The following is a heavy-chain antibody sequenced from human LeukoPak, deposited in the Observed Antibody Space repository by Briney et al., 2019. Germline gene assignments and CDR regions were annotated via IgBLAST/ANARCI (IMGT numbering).Heavy chain of an antibody. D-gene: IGHD3-10*01. V-gene: IGHV4-38-2*02. Sequence: SETLSPTCTVSGYSINSAYYWGWIRQPPGKGLEWIGTMYHSGITYYNLSLKSRVTISVDTSKNQFSLKLNSVTAADTAIYYCARLTPGKNWFDPWGHGTLVTVSS. CDR2: MYHSGIT. CDR3: ARLTPGKNWFDP. J-gene: IGHJ5*02. CDR1: GYSINSAYY.